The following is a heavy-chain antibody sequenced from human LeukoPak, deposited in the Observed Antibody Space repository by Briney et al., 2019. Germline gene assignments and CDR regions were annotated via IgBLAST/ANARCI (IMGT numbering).Heavy chain of an antibody. D-gene: IGHD2-8*01. CDR2: LNENGMKT. V-gene: IGHV3-23*01. J-gene: IGHJ3*02. CDR3: AKLPTVYGVADSFDM. Sequence: PGGSLRLSCEASGFTFSSYEMSWVRQAPGKGLEWVSGLNENGMKTDYADSVKGRFIISRDNSRNTLYLQMSSLKAEDTAVYYCAKLPTVYGVADSFDMWGQGTTVTVSS. CDR1: GFTFSSYE.